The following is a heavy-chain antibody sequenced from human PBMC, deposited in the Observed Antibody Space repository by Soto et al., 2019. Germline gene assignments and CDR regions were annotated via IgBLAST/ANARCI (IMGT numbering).Heavy chain of an antibody. V-gene: IGHV1-69*05. J-gene: IGHJ4*02. CDR2: IIPIFGTA. D-gene: IGHD1-7*01. CDR1: GGTFSSYA. Sequence: SVKVSCKASGGTFSSYAISWVRQAPGQGLEWMGGIIPIFGTANYAQKFQGRVTMTRNTSISTAYMELSSLRSEDTAVYYCARGRMGITGTMGYWGQGTLVTVSS. CDR3: ARGRMGITGTMGY.